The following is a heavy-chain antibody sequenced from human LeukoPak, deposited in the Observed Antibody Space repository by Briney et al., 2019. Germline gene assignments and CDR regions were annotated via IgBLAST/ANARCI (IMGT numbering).Heavy chain of an antibody. D-gene: IGHD6-13*01. Sequence: GGSLRLSCAASGFTFSFAAMTWVRQGPGKGLEWVSLISASGGSTYYADSVKGRFTISRDNSKNTLYLQMNSLRAEDTAVYYCARGPPDQRYSSSQKNIDYWGQGTLVTVSS. CDR1: GFTFSFAA. CDR3: ARGPPDQRYSSSQKNIDY. V-gene: IGHV3-23*01. J-gene: IGHJ4*02. CDR2: ISASGGST.